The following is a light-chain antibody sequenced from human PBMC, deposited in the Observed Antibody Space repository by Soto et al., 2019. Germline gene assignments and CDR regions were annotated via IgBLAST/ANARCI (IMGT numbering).Light chain of an antibody. CDR2: DTS. CDR3: QQYETFSGT. J-gene: IGKJ1*01. Sequence: GDRVTITCRASQSISDSLAWYQQKPGKAPYLLISDTSSLERGVPSRFSGSGSGTEFTLTISSMQPDDFATYYCQQYETFSGTFGPGTKVDIK. V-gene: IGKV1-5*01. CDR1: QSISDS.